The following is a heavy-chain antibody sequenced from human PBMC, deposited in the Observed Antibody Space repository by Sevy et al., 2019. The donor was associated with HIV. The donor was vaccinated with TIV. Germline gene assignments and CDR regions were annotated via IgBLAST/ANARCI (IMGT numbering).Heavy chain of an antibody. V-gene: IGHV1-2*06. CDR1: GYTFTGYY. J-gene: IGHJ6*02. D-gene: IGHD2-15*01. Sequence: ASVKVSCKASGYTFTGYYMHWVRQAPGQGLEWMGRINPNSGDTNYAQKFQGRVTMTRDTSISTAYMELSRLRSDDTAVYYCARVGSGGSCYCPDVWGQGTTVTVSS. CDR2: INPNSGDT. CDR3: ARVGSGGSCYCPDV.